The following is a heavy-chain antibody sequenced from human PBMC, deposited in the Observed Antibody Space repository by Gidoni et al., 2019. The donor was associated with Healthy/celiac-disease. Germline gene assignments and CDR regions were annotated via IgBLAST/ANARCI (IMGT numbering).Heavy chain of an antibody. D-gene: IGHD1-26*01. CDR2: IIPIFGTA. V-gene: IGHV1-69*01. CDR1: GGTFSSSA. CDR3: ASCGYSGSPPGVDY. Sequence: GGTFSSSAISWVRQAPGQGLEWMGGIIPIFGTANYAQKFQGRVTITADESTSTAYMELSSLRSEDTAVYYCASCGYSGSPPGVDYWGQGTLVTVSS. J-gene: IGHJ4*02.